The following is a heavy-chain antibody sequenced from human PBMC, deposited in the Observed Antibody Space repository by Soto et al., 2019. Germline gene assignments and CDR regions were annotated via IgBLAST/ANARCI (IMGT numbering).Heavy chain of an antibody. D-gene: IGHD1-26*01. V-gene: IGHV3-66*01. CDR3: TREFRTSGSRDAVDI. CDR2: TYPGGTT. J-gene: IGHJ3*02. Sequence: EVQLVESGGGLVQPGGSLRLSCAASGFTVSSNYMSWVRQAPGRGLEWVSVTYPGGTTHYADSVKGRFTISRDNSKNTMDLQMHSLRADDTAMYYCTREFRTSGSRDAVDIWGQGTVVTVSS. CDR1: GFTVSSNY.